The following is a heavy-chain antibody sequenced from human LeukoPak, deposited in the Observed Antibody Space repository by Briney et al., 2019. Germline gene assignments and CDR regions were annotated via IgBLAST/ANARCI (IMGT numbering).Heavy chain of an antibody. D-gene: IGHD5-12*01. CDR2: ISNSGST. CDR3: ASSEATTTPPPYGMGV. Sequence: KASETLSLTCIVSGGSISSYFWSWIRQPPGKGLEWIGYISNSGSTNYNPSLKSRVTISLDTSENQFSLKLSSVTAADTAVYYCASSEATTTPPPYGMGVWGQGTTVTVSS. CDR1: GGSISSYF. J-gene: IGHJ6*02. V-gene: IGHV4-59*12.